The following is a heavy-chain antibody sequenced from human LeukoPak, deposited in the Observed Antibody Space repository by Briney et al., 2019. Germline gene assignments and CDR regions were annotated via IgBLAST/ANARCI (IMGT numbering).Heavy chain of an antibody. CDR3: ARGRIAKIVVVHSFHYGMDV. D-gene: IGHD3-22*01. V-gene: IGHV4-34*01. J-gene: IGHJ6*02. CDR2: INDYTGNT. CDR1: GGSFTDYF. Sequence: SETLSLTCDVFGGSFTDYFWTWIRQSPGKGLEWIGEINDYTGNTNYNPSLNSRVSISLEKSKNQFSLELRSVTTADTAVYYCARGRIAKIVVVHSFHYGMDVWGQGTTVTVSS.